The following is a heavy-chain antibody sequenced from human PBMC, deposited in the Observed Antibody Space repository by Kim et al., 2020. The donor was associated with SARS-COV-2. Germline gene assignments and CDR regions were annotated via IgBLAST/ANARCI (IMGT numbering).Heavy chain of an antibody. CDR1: GFTFSSHW. V-gene: IGHV3-74*01. J-gene: IGHJ4*02. CDR3: ATPASTSWYAVDF. Sequence: GGSLRLSCAASGFTFSSHWMHWVRQAPGKGLVWVSRINSDGSSTSYADSVKGRFTISRDNAKSTLYLQMNSLRAEDTAVYYCATPASTSWYAVDFWGQGTLVTVSS. D-gene: IGHD6-13*01. CDR2: INSDGSST.